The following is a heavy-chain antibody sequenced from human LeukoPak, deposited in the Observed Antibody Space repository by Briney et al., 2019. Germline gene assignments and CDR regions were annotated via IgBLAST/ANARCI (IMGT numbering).Heavy chain of an antibody. V-gene: IGHV1-2*02. Sequence: ASVIVSCKASGYTFTGSYMHWVRQAPGQGLEWMGWINPNSGATNYAQKFQGRVTMTRDTSISTAYMELTRLRSDDTAVYYCGREEYSGYDSWGQGTLVTVSS. J-gene: IGHJ5*02. CDR2: INPNSGAT. D-gene: IGHD5-12*01. CDR3: GREEYSGYDS. CDR1: GYTFTGSY.